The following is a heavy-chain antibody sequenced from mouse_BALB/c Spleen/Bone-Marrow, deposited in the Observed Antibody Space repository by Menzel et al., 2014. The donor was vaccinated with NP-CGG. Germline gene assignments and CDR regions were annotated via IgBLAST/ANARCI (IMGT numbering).Heavy chain of an antibody. CDR3: TRRDTTVERAWFAY. CDR2: IDPSDSYT. V-gene: IGHV1S127*01. D-gene: IGHD1-1*01. CDR1: GYTFTSYW. J-gene: IGHJ3*01. Sequence: QVQLQQSGAELVKPGASVKMSCKASGYTFTSYWMHWVKQRPGQGLEWIGTIDPSDSYTSYNQKFKGKATLTVETSSSTAYMQLSSLTSEDSAVYYCTRRDTTVERAWFAYWGQGTLVTVSA.